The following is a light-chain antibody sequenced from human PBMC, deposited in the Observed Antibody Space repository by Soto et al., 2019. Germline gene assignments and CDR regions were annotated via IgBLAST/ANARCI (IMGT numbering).Light chain of an antibody. J-gene: IGKJ1*01. CDR1: QSVSSIY. Sequence: EIVLTQSPGTLSFSPGERATLSCRASQSVSSIYLAWYQQKPGQAPSLLIYATSSRATGIPDRFSGSGSGTEFTLTISSLQSEDFAVYYCQQYNNWPLSFGQGTKVDIK. CDR3: QQYNNWPLS. CDR2: ATS. V-gene: IGKV3-20*01.